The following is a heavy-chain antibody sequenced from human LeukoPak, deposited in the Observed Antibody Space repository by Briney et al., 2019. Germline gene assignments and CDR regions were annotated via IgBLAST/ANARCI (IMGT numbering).Heavy chain of an antibody. CDR1: GGTFSSYA. CDR3: ATTTVTTSLYPIYYYYYYMDV. Sequence: ASVKVSCKASGGTFSSYAISWVRQAPGQGLEWMGGIIPIFGTANYAQKFQGRVTITADKSTSTAYMELSSLRSEDTAVYYCATTTVTTSLYPIYYYYYYMDVWGQGTLVTVSS. J-gene: IGHJ6*03. CDR2: IIPIFGTA. V-gene: IGHV1-69*06. D-gene: IGHD4-17*01.